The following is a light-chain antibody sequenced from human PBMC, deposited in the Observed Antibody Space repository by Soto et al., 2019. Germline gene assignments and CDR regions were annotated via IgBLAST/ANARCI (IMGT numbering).Light chain of an antibody. CDR2: AAS. J-gene: IGKJ1*01. V-gene: IGKV1-6*01. CDR1: QSISSY. CDR3: LQDINYPWT. Sequence: IQMTQSPSSLSASVGDRVTITCRASQSISSYLNWYQQKPGKAPKLLIYAASSLQSGVPSRFSGSGSGTDFTLAISSLQPEDSATYYCLQDINYPWTFGQGTKVEIK.